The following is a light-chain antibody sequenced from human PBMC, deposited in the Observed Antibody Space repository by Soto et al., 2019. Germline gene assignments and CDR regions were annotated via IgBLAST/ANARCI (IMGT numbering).Light chain of an antibody. Sequence: QSVLTQPPSASEAPRQRVTISCSGSSSNIGNHAVNWYQQLPGEAPKLLIYYDDLRPSGVSDRFSGSKSGTSASLAISGLQSEDEAYYYCAAWDDSLNGVVFGGGTKLTVL. CDR3: AAWDDSLNGVV. CDR1: SSNIGNHA. J-gene: IGLJ2*01. V-gene: IGLV1-36*01. CDR2: YDD.